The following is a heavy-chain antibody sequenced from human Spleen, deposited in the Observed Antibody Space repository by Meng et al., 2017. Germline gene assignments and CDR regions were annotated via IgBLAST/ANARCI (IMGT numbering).Heavy chain of an antibody. V-gene: IGHV3-11*04. D-gene: IGHD2-15*01. J-gene: IGHJ4*02. CDR3: VRDPVEHCSGGSCYSSDW. CDR1: GFTFSDYY. CDR2: ISSSASLH. Sequence: GESLKISCSASGFTFSDYYISWIRQAPGKGLEWVSSISSSASLHFYADSVKGRFTISRDNAKNSLSLQMSSLRVEDTAVYYCVRDPVEHCSGGSCYSSDWWGQGTRVTVSS.